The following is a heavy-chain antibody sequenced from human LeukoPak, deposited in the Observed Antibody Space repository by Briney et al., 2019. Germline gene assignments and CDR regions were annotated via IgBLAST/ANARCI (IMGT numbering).Heavy chain of an antibody. CDR1: GGSISSANYY. J-gene: IGHJ4*02. CDR2: IYYSGST. CDR3: AREGNILTGYYHFDY. V-gene: IGHV4-30-4*01. D-gene: IGHD3-9*01. Sequence: SQTLSLTCTVSGGSISSANYYWSWLRQPPGKGLEWIGYIYYSGSTYYNPSLKSRVTISVDTSKNQFSLRLSSVTAADTAVYYCAREGNILTGYYHFDYWGQGTLVTVSS.